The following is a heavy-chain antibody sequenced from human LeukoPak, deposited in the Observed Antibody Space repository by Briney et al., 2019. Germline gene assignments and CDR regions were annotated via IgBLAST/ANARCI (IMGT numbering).Heavy chain of an antibody. CDR3: ARWSVFRGVYYFDY. D-gene: IGHD3-10*01. Sequence: PGGSLRLSCAASGFTFSRHWMSWVRQAPGKGLEWVAEVKEDGSEKTYVDSVKGRFTISRDNAKNSLYLQMNSLRAEDTAVYYCARWSVFRGVYYFDYWGQGTMVTVSS. CDR2: VKEDGSEK. V-gene: IGHV3-7*01. CDR1: GFTFSRHW. J-gene: IGHJ4*02.